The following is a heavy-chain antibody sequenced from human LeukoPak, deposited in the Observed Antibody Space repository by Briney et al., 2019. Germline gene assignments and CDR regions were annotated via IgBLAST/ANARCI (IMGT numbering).Heavy chain of an antibody. CDR3: AKRDQLPHFDY. V-gene: IGHV3-23*01. D-gene: IGHD2-2*01. Sequence: PGGFLRLSCAASGFTFSRYALSWVRQAPGKGLEWVSAISGSGGSTYYADSVKGRFTISRDNSKNTLYLQMNSLRAEDTAVYYCAKRDQLPHFDYWGQGTLVTVSS. CDR1: GFTFSRYA. CDR2: ISGSGGST. J-gene: IGHJ4*02.